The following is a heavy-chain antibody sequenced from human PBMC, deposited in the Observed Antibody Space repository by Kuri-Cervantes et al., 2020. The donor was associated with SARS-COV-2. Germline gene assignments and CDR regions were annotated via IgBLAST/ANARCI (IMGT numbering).Heavy chain of an antibody. CDR1: GFNFDRYA. Sequence: GGSLRLSCVASGFNFDRYAMSWIRQAPGKGLEWVSYISSSGSTIYYADSVKGRFTISRDNAKNSLYLQMNSLRAEDTAVYYCARGGDSSGYPYYFDYWGQGTLVTVSS. CDR2: ISSSGSTI. CDR3: ARGGDSSGYPYYFDY. V-gene: IGHV3-11*01. D-gene: IGHD3-22*01. J-gene: IGHJ4*02.